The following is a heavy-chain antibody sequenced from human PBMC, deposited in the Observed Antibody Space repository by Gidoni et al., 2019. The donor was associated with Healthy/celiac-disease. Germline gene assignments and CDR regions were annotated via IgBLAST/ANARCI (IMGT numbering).Heavy chain of an antibody. CDR1: GGTFSSYA. CDR2: IIPIFGTA. CDR3: ARDSGTYSHGYGARHDYYYYGMDV. J-gene: IGHJ6*02. D-gene: IGHD5-18*01. V-gene: IGHV1-69*01. Sequence: QVQLVQSGAEVKKPGSSVKVSCKASGGTFSSYAISWVRQAPGQGLAWMGGIIPIFGTANYAQKFQGRVTMTADESTSTAYMELSSLRSEDTAVYYCARDSGTYSHGYGARHDYYYYGMDVWGQGTTVTVSS.